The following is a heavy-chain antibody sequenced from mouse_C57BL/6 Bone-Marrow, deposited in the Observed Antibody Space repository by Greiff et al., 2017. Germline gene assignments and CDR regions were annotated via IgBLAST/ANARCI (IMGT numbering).Heavy chain of an antibody. CDR1: GISITTGNYR. Sequence: EVMLVESGPGLVKPSQTVFLTCTVTGISITTGNYRWSWIRQFPGNKLEWIGYIYYSGTSTYNPYLTSRTTITREPPKNQFFLEMNSLTAEDTATYYCARDGPYYYGSSFYAMDYWGQGTSVTVSS. CDR2: IYYSGTS. J-gene: IGHJ4*01. V-gene: IGHV3-5*01. CDR3: ARDGPYYYGSSFYAMDY. D-gene: IGHD1-1*01.